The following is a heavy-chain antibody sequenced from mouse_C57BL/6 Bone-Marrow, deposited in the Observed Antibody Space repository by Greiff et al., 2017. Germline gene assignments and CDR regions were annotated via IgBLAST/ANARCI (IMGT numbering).Heavy chain of an antibody. Sequence: QVQLQQSGAELARPGASVKLSCKASGYTFTSSGISWVKQRTGQGLEWIGEIYPRSGNTYYNEKFKGKATLTADKSSSTAYMELRSLTSEDSAVYFCARGPYYGSSYAWFAYWGQGTLVTVSA. CDR2: IYPRSGNT. J-gene: IGHJ3*01. CDR1: GYTFTSSG. V-gene: IGHV1-81*01. D-gene: IGHD1-1*01. CDR3: ARGPYYGSSYAWFAY.